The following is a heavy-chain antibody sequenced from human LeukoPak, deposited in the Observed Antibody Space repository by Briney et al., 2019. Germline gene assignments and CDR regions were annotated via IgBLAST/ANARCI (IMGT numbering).Heavy chain of an antibody. J-gene: IGHJ4*02. V-gene: IGHV4-59*01. CDR2: IYYSGST. D-gene: IGHD5-24*01. CDR3: ARGAGSRDGYNFGY. CDR1: GGSISSYY. Sequence: SETLSLTCTVSGGSISSYYWSWIRQPPGKGLEWIGYIYYSGSTNYNPSLKSRVTISVDTSKNQFSLKLSSVTAADTAVYYCARGAGSRDGYNFGYWGQGTLVTVSS.